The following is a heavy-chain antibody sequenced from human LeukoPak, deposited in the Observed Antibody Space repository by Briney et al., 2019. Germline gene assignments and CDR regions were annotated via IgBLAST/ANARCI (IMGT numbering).Heavy chain of an antibody. CDR1: GYTFTGYY. D-gene: IGHD3-10*01. CDR3: ARDPLESAMVRGASDY. CDR2: INPNSGGT. Sequence: ASVKVSCKASGYTFTGYYMHWVRQAPGQGLEWMGWINPNSGGTNYAQKFQGRVTMTRDTSISTAYMELSGLRSDDTAVYYCARDPLESAMVRGASDYWGQGTLVTVSS. V-gene: IGHV1-2*02. J-gene: IGHJ4*02.